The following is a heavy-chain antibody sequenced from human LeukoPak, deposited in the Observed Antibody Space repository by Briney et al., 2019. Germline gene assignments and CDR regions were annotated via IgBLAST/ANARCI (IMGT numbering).Heavy chain of an antibody. J-gene: IGHJ6*02. V-gene: IGHV3-33*01. CDR2: IWYDGSNK. CDR1: GFTFSSYG. CDR3: ARDEIAVAGILAGYYYYGMDV. Sequence: PGGSLRLSCAASGFTFSSYGMHWVRQAPGKGLEWVAVIWYDGSNKYYADSVKGRFTISRDNSKNTLYLQMNSLRAEDTAVYYCARDEIAVAGILAGYYYYGMDVWGQGTTVTVSS. D-gene: IGHD6-19*01.